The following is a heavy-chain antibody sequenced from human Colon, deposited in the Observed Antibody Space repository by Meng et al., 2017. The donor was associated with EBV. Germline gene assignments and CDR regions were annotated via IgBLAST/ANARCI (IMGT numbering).Heavy chain of an antibody. D-gene: IGHD1-7*01. CDR1: GDSISSDIW. CDR3: GRDQGRELINH. V-gene: IGHV4-4*02. J-gene: IGHJ4*02. Sequence: QVQLQESGPGLVKPSGXLSLTCTVSGDSISSDIWWSCVRQPPGKGLEWIGEVYHRGDTNYNPSLKSRVDISVDKSKNQFYLSLFSVTAADTAVYYCGRDQGRELINHWGQGTLGTVSS. CDR2: VYHRGDT.